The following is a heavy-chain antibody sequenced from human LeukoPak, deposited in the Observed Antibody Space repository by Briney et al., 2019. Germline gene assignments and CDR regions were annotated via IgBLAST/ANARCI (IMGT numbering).Heavy chain of an antibody. D-gene: IGHD4-23*01. CDR2: IYHSGST. V-gene: IGHV4-4*02. J-gene: IGHJ4*02. CDR1: GGSISSSNW. CDR3: AKKSPDSSGNPAYD. Sequence: ASETLSLTCAVSGGSISSSNWWSWVRQPPGKGLEWIGEIYHSGSTNYNPSLKSRVTISVDKSKNQFSLKLSSVTAADTAVYYCAKKSPDSSGNPAYDWGQGTLVTVSS.